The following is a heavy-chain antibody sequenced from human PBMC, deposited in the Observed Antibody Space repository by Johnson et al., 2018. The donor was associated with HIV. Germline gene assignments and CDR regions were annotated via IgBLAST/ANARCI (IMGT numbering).Heavy chain of an antibody. CDR3: ARVRTGRENAFDI. J-gene: IGHJ3*02. V-gene: IGHV3-30*04. D-gene: IGHD2-8*02. CDR2: ISYDGSYK. CDR1: GFTFSSYA. Sequence: QVQLVESGGGVVQPGRSLRVSCAASGFTFSSYAMHWVRQAPGKGLEWVGVISYDGSYKYYADSVKGRFTISRDNSKSTLYLQMNSLRAEDTAVYYCARVRTGRENAFDIWGQGTMVTVSS.